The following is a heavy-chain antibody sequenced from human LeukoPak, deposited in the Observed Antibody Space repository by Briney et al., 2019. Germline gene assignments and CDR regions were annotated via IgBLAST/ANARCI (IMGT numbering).Heavy chain of an antibody. CDR3: ARSPHLWCSGNSCELDF. J-gene: IGHJ4*02. Sequence: GASVKVSCKASGYTFTGYYMYWVRQAPGQGLEWMGRMNPNSGVTNYAQKFQGWVTMTRDTSISTAYMELYRLRSDDTAVYYCARSPHLWCSGNSCELDFWGQGTLVTVSS. V-gene: IGHV1-2*04. CDR2: MNPNSGVT. D-gene: IGHD2-2*01. CDR1: GYTFTGYY.